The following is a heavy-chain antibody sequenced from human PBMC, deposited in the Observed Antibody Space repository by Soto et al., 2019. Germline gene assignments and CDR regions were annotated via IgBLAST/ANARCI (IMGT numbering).Heavy chain of an antibody. CDR3: ARPSGYSYGVSSDYYYGMDV. J-gene: IGHJ6*02. CDR2: IDPSDSYT. D-gene: IGHD5-18*01. Sequence: GESLKISCKGSGYSFTSYWISWVRQMPGKGLEWMGRIDPSDSYTNYSPSFQGHVTISADKSISTAYLQWSSLKASDTAMYYCARPSGYSYGVSSDYYYGMDVWGQGTTVTFSS. V-gene: IGHV5-10-1*01. CDR1: GYSFTSYW.